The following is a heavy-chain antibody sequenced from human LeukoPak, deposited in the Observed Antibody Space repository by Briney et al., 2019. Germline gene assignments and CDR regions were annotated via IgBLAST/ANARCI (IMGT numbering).Heavy chain of an antibody. V-gene: IGHV1-2*02. Sequence: GASVKVSCKASGYTFTGYYMHWVRQAPGQGLEWMGWINPNSGGTNYAQKFQGRVTMTRDTSISTAYMELSRLRSDDTAVYYCARVSVGATNCYYYYYYMDVWGKGTTVTVSS. D-gene: IGHD1-26*01. CDR3: ARVSVGATNCYYYYYYMDV. CDR2: INPNSGGT. J-gene: IGHJ6*03. CDR1: GYTFTGYY.